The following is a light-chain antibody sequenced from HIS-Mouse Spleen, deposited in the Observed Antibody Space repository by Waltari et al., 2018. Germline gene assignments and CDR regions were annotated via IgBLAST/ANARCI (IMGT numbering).Light chain of an antibody. V-gene: IGLV3-1*01. CDR3: QAWDSSYSV. CDR1: KLGDKY. J-gene: IGLJ2*01. CDR2: QDS. Sequence: SYELTQPPSVSVSPGQTASITCSGDKLGDKYACWYQQKPGQSPVLVIYQDSKRPSGIPGRFSGSNSGNTATLTISGTQAMDEADYYCQAWDSSYSVFGGGTKLIVL.